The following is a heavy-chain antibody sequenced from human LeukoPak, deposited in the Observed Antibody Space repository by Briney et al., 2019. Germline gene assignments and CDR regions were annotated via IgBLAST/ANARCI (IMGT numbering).Heavy chain of an antibody. V-gene: IGHV3-21*01. Sequence: PGGSLRLSCAASGFTFSTYSMTWVRQAPGKGLEWVSSISSSSTYIHYADSVKGRFTISRDNAKNTVYLQMNSLRAEDTAVYYCARAMISGSDYWGQGTLVTVSS. CDR2: ISSSSTYI. J-gene: IGHJ4*02. CDR3: ARAMISGSDY. D-gene: IGHD3-22*01. CDR1: GFTFSTYS.